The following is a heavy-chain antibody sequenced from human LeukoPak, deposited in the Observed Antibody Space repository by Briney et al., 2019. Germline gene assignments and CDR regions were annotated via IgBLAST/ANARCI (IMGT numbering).Heavy chain of an antibody. D-gene: IGHD4-17*01. J-gene: IGHJ4*02. CDR3: ARDPRGYGDYVGFDY. Sequence: GGSLSLSCAASGFTFSSYWMHWVRQAPGKGLVWVSRINSDGSSTSYADSVKGRFTISRDNAKNTLYLQMNSLRAEDTAVYYCARDPRGYGDYVGFDYWGQGTLVTVSS. V-gene: IGHV3-74*01. CDR1: GFTFSSYW. CDR2: INSDGSST.